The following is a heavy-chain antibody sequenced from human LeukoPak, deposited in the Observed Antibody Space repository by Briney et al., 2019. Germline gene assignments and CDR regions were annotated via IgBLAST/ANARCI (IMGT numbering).Heavy chain of an antibody. Sequence: GGSLRLSCAASGFTFSSNYMTWVRQAPGKGLEWVSVIYSGGTTYYADSVKGRFTISTDNSKNTLYLQMNSLRAEDTAVYYCARSVGKVGHYYYYGMDFWGQGTTVTGSS. CDR3: ARSVGKVGHYYYYGMDF. CDR1: GFTFSSNY. D-gene: IGHD5/OR15-5a*01. J-gene: IGHJ6*02. V-gene: IGHV3-53*01. CDR2: IYSGGTT.